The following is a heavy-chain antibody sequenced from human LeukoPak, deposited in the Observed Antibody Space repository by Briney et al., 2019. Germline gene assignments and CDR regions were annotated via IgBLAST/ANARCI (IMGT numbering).Heavy chain of an antibody. Sequence: GGSLRLSCAASGFTFSSYEMNWVRQAPGKGLEWVSYISSSGSSIYYADSVKSRFTISRDNAKNSLYLQMNSLRAEDTAVYYCAELGITMIGGVWGKGTTVTISS. CDR1: GFTFSSYE. CDR3: AELGITMIGGV. J-gene: IGHJ6*04. CDR2: ISSSGSSI. D-gene: IGHD3-10*02. V-gene: IGHV3-48*03.